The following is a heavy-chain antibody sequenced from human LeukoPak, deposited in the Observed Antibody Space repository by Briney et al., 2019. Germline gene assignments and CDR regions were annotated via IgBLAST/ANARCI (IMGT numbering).Heavy chain of an antibody. Sequence: GGSLRLSCAASGFTFSSYAMSWVRQAPGKGLEWVSAISGSGGSTYYADSVKGGFTISRDNSKNTLYLQMNSLRAEDTAVYYCAKDRLSSGWFFFDYWGQGTLVTVSS. CDR1: GFTFSSYA. V-gene: IGHV3-23*01. J-gene: IGHJ4*02. CDR2: ISGSGGST. CDR3: AKDRLSSGWFFFDY. D-gene: IGHD6-19*01.